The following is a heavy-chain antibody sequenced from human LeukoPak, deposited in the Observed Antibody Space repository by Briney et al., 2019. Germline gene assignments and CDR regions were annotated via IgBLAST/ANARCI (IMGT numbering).Heavy chain of an antibody. CDR2: ISGSGGST. D-gene: IGHD6-19*01. V-gene: IGHV3-23*01. J-gene: IGHJ4*02. CDR1: GFTFSSYA. CDR3: ARDHYSSGPCYFDY. Sequence: GGSLRLSCAASGFTFSSYAMSWVRQAPGKGLEWVSGISGSGGSTNYADSVKGRFTISRDNSKNTLYLQMNSLRAEDTAVYYCARDHYSSGPCYFDYWGQGTLVTVSS.